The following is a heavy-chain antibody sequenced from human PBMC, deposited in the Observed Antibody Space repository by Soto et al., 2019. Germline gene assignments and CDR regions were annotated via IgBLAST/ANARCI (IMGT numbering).Heavy chain of an antibody. D-gene: IGHD3-22*01. Sequence: PSETLSLTCTVSGGSISSSGYYWSWIRQHPGKGLEWIGCIYNIGDIYYNPSLKSRVTISVDTFKNQFSLKLSSVTAADTAVFYCARYYYDSSGYSNWFDPWGQGTLVTVSS. J-gene: IGHJ5*02. CDR3: ARYYYDSSGYSNWFDP. CDR1: GGSISSSGYY. V-gene: IGHV4-31*03. CDR2: IYNIGDI.